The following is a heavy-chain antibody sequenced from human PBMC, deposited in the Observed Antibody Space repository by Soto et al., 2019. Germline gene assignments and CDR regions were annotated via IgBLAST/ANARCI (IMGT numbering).Heavy chain of an antibody. D-gene: IGHD3-16*01. CDR2: ISSSGSNT. CDR1: GFTFGDYY. J-gene: IGHJ4*02. V-gene: IGHV3-11*01. CDR3: ARAPKGGVFDF. Sequence: SGGSLRLSCAASGFTFGDYYMSWIRQAPGKGLEWVSYISSSGSNTYYAESRKGRFRISRDSANNSLYLQMNSLRAEDTAVYYCARAPKGGVFDFWGQGALVTVSS.